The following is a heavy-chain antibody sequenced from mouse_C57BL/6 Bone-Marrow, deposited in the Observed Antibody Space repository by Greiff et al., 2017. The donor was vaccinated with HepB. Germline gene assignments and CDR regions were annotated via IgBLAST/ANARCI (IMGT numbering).Heavy chain of an antibody. V-gene: IGHV1-55*01. D-gene: IGHD3-2*02. CDR3: ARGTAQAPEPWFTN. CDR1: GYTFTSYW. Sequence: QVQLQQPGAELVKPGASVKMSCKASGYTFTSYWITWVKQRPGQGLEWIGDIYPGSGSTNYNEKFKSKATLTVDTSSSKAYMQLSSLTSEDSAVYYWARGTAQAPEPWFTNWGQGTLVTVSA. CDR2: IYPGSGST. J-gene: IGHJ3*01.